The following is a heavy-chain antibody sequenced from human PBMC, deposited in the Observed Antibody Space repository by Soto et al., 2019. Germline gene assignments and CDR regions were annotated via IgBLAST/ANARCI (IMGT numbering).Heavy chain of an antibody. J-gene: IGHJ3*02. CDR1: GFTFSSYA. CDR3: AGGSITIFGVVILWVAFDI. CDR2: ISYDGSNK. D-gene: IGHD3-3*01. V-gene: IGHV3-30-3*01. Sequence: PGGSLRLSCAASGFTFSSYAMHWVRQAPGKGLEWVAVISYDGSNKYYADSVKGRFTISRDNSKNTLYLQMNSLRAEDTAVYYCAGGSITIFGVVILWVAFDIWGQGTMVT.